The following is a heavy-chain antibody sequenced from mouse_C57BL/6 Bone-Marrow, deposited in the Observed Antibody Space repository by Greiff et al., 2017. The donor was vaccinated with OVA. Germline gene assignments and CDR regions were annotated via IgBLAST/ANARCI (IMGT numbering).Heavy chain of an antibody. CDR3: ARGYGNLYAMDY. V-gene: IGHV5-17*01. CDR2: ISSGSSTI. J-gene: IGHJ4*01. Sequence: EVMLVESGGDLVKPGGSLKLSCAASGFTFSDYGMHWVRQAPEKGLEWVAYISSGSSTIYYADTVKGRFTISRDNAKNTLFLQMTSLRSEDTAMYYCARGYGNLYAMDYWGQGTSVTVSS. D-gene: IGHD2-1*01. CDR1: GFTFSDYG.